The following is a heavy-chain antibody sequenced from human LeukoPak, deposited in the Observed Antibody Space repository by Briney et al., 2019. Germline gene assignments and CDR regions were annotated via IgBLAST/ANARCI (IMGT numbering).Heavy chain of an antibody. Sequence: GGSLRLSCAASGFIFSSYSMTWVRQARGKGLECLSSISSGSNYIYYADSVKGRFIISRDNAKNSLYLQMNSLRAEDTAVYYCARLSWDAFDIWGQGTVVTVSS. J-gene: IGHJ3*02. V-gene: IGHV3-21*01. CDR2: ISSGSNYI. D-gene: IGHD2/OR15-2a*01. CDR3: ARLSWDAFDI. CDR1: GFIFSSYS.